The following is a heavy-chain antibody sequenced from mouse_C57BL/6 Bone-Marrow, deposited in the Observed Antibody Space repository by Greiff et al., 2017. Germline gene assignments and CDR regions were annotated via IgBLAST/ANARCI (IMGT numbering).Heavy chain of an antibody. V-gene: IGHV1-69*01. J-gene: IGHJ3*01. CDR3: ARFGYD. D-gene: IGHD2-2*01. CDR1: GYTFTGYW. Sequence: VQLQQSGAELMKPGASVKLSCKATGYTFTGYWMHWVKQRPGQGLEWIGEIDPSDSYTNYNQKFKGKSTLTVDKSSSTAYMQLSSLTSEDSAVYYCARFGYDWGQGTLVTVSA. CDR2: IDPSDSYT.